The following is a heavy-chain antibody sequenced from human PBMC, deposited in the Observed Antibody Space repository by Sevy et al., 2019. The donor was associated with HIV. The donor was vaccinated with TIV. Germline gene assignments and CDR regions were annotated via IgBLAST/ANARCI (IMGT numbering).Heavy chain of an antibody. Sequence: GGSLRLSCAASGFTFSSYAMSWVRQAPGKGLEWVSALSGSGGSTYYADSVKGRFTISRDNSKNTLYLQMNSLRAEDTAVYYCAKVGNFDILTGPYKGGFDYWGQGTLVTVSS. V-gene: IGHV3-23*01. CDR1: GFTFSSYA. J-gene: IGHJ4*02. D-gene: IGHD3-9*01. CDR2: LSGSGGST. CDR3: AKVGNFDILTGPYKGGFDY.